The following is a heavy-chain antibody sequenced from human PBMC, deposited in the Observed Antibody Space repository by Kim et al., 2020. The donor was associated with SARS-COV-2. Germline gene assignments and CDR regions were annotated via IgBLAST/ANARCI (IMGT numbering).Heavy chain of an antibody. Sequence: SETLSLTCTVSGGSISSYYWSWIRQPPGKGLEWIGYIYYSGSTNYNPSLKSRVTISVDTSKNQFSLKLSSVTAADTAVYYCARKFGSGSYGMDVWGQGTTVTVSS. CDR2: IYYSGST. V-gene: IGHV4-59*13. CDR3: ARKFGSGSYGMDV. CDR1: GGSISSYY. D-gene: IGHD3-10*01. J-gene: IGHJ6*02.